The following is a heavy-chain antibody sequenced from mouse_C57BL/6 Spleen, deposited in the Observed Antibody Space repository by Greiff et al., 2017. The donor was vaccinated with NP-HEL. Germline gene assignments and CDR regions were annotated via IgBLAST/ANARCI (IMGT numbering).Heavy chain of an antibody. CDR2: IYPGDGDT. J-gene: IGHJ4*01. CDR1: GYAFSSYW. Sequence: QVQLQQSGAELVKPGASVKISCKASGYAFSSYWMNWVKPRPGKGLEWVGQIYPGDGDTNYNGKFKGKATLTADKSSSTAYMQLSSLTSEDSAVYFCARDPLMDYWGQGTSVTVSS. CDR3: ARDPLMDY. V-gene: IGHV1-80*01.